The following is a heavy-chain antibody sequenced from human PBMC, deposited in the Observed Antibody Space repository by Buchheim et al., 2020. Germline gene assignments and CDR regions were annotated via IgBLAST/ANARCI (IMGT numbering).Heavy chain of an antibody. D-gene: IGHD6-13*01. CDR1: GFTFSSHW. V-gene: IGHV3-74*01. CDR2: INSDGSYT. J-gene: IGHJ5*02. CDR3: ARDHSQQLGVSYNWFDP. Sequence: EVHLVESGGGLVQPGGSLRLSCAASGFTFSSHWMHWVRQAPGKGLVWVSRINSDGSYTSYADSVQGRFTTSRDNAKNTLYLQMNSLGAEDTAVYYCARDHSQQLGVSYNWFDPWGQGTL.